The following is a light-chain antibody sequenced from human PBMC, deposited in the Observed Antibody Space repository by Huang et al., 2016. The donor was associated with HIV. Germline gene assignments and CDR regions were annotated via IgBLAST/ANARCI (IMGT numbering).Light chain of an antibody. J-gene: IGKJ4*01. CDR2: DAS. V-gene: IGKV1-8*01. CDR3: QHSDGLSPLT. CDR1: QNIGTS. Sequence: AIRMTQSPSSLSASTGDRVTITCRASQNIGTSLARYQQRPGRAPTLLIYDASTLQRGVPSRFSGSVSRTVFTLNIGCLQVEDAAIYYCQHSDGLSPLTFGGGTKVDLK.